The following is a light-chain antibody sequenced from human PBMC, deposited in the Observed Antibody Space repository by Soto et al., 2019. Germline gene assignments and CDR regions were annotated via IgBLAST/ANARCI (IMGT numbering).Light chain of an antibody. V-gene: IGKV1-9*01. CDR2: EES. CDR3: QQVKSYPRT. J-gene: IGKJ4*01. Sequence: DIHLTQSPSSLSASVGYRVTITCRASQAITNNLAWYQQKPGNPPRLLIYEESTLHSGVPSRFSGRKVGTQFILTIDSLQPEDFATYYCQQVKSYPRTFGGGTTVDIK. CDR1: QAITNN.